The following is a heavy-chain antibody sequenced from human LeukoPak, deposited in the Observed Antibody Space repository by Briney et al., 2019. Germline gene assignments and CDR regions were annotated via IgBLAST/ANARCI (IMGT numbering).Heavy chain of an antibody. CDR2: IYYSGST. Sequence: SETLSLTCTVSGGSISSSSYYWGWIRQPPGRGLEWIGSIYYSGSTYYNPSLKSRVTISVDTSKNQFSLKLSSVTAADTAVYYCARGADIVVVVAATPFDWFDPWGQGTLVTVSS. D-gene: IGHD2-15*01. CDR1: GGSISSSSYY. CDR3: ARGADIVVVVAATPFDWFDP. V-gene: IGHV4-39*01. J-gene: IGHJ5*02.